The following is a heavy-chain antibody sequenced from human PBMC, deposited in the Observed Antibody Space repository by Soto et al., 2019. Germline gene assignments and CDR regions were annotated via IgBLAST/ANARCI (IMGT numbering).Heavy chain of an antibody. CDR2: INHSGST. Sequence: SDTLSLTCAVYGGSFSGYYWSWIRQPPGKGLEWIGEINHSGSTNYNPSLKSRVTISVDTSKNQFSLKLSSVTAADTAVYYCARVFFEYSSGWFDPWGQGTLVTVSS. CDR1: GGSFSGYY. D-gene: IGHD6-19*01. CDR3: ARVFFEYSSGWFDP. J-gene: IGHJ5*02. V-gene: IGHV4-34*01.